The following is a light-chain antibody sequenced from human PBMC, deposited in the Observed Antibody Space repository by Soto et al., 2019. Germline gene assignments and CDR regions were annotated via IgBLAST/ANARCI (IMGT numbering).Light chain of an antibody. CDR2: GAS. CDR3: QQYNNWQPLT. V-gene: IGKV3-15*01. Sequence: EIVMTQSQAPLSVSPGETATLVCRASQSVGSAVAWYQRKPGQAPRLLIEGASIRATGVPGRFSGGGSGTQYTLTISSLQSEDFAVYYCQQYNNWQPLTFGGGTKVEIK. CDR1: QSVGSA. J-gene: IGKJ4*01.